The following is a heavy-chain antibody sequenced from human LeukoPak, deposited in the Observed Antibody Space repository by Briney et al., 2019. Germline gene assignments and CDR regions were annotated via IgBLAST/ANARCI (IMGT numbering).Heavy chain of an antibody. V-gene: IGHV3-53*01. CDR3: ARNILFAFDI. Sequence: GGSLRLSCAASGLTVSSSYMSWVRQAPGKGLEWVSIIYNDGSTYYADSMKGRFTISRDNSKNTLYLQVNSLRAGDTAMYYCARNILFAFDIWGQGTMVTVSS. CDR1: GLTVSSSY. CDR2: IYNDGST. J-gene: IGHJ3*02.